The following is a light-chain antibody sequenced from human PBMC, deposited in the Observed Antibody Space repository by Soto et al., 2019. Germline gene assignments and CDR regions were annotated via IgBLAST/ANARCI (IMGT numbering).Light chain of an antibody. CDR2: DAS. V-gene: IGKV1-5*01. CDR3: QQYNSYPLT. CDR1: QSISSW. J-gene: IGKJ4*01. Sequence: DIRITQSPSTLSSSVGDRVTITCRASQSISSWLAWDQQKPGKAPKLLIYDASSLESGVPSRFSGSGSGTEFTLTISSLQPDDFATYYCQQYNSYPLTFGGGTKVDIK.